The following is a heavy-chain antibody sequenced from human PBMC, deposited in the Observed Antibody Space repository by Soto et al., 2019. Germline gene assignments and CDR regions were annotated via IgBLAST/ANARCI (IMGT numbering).Heavy chain of an antibody. Sequence: EVQLVEPGGGLVKPGGSLRLSCAASGFTFSNAWMNWVRQAPGKGLEWVGRIKSKTDGGTTDYAAPVKGRFTISRDDSKNTLYLQMNSLKTEDTAVYYCTTGYGDYERLYYFDYWGQGTLVTVSS. D-gene: IGHD4-17*01. CDR3: TTGYGDYERLYYFDY. V-gene: IGHV3-15*07. CDR2: IKSKTDGGTT. J-gene: IGHJ4*02. CDR1: GFTFSNAW.